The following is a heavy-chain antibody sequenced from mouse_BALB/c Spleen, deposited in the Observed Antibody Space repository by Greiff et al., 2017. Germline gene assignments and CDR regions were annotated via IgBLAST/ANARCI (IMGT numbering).Heavy chain of an antibody. V-gene: IGHV3-2*02. CDR2: ISYSGST. CDR1: GYSITSDYA. J-gene: IGHJ4*01. D-gene: IGHD2-3*01. CDR3: ARHLYDGPRDY. Sequence: EVKLLESGPGLVKPSQSLSLTCTVTGYSITSDYAWNWIRQFPGNKLEWMGYISYSGSTSYNPSLKSRISITRDTSKNQFFLQLNSVTTEDTATYYCARHLYDGPRDYWGQGTSVTVSS.